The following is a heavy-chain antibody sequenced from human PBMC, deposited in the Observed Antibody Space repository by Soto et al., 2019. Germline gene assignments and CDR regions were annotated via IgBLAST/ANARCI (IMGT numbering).Heavy chain of an antibody. CDR2: INPSGGST. CDR3: AREEATVTTSGMDV. D-gene: IGHD4-17*01. Sequence: QVQLVQSGAEVKKPGASVKVSCKASGYTFTSYYMHWVRQAPGQGLEWMGIINPSGGSTSYAQKFQGRVTMAKDKAKDQVHMELSSLRSGGTAVYYCAREEATVTTSGMDVWGQGTTVTVSS. CDR1: GYTFTSYY. J-gene: IGHJ6*02. V-gene: IGHV1-46*01.